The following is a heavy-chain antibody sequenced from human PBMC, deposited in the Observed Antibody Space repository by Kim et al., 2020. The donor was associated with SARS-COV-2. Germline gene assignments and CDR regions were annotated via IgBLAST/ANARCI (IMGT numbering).Heavy chain of an antibody. Sequence: KGRFTIYRDNSKNTLYLQMNSLRAEDTAVYYCAKDGISGSSSSSYYFDYWGQGTLVTVSS. J-gene: IGHJ4*02. CDR3: AKDGISGSSSSSYYFDY. V-gene: IGHV3-23*01. D-gene: IGHD6-6*01.